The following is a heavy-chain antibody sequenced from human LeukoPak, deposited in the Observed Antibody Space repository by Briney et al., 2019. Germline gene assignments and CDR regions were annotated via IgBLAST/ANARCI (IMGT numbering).Heavy chain of an antibody. V-gene: IGHV4-34*01. CDR3: ARGRGRSWIPGV. CDR1: GGSFSGYY. D-gene: IGHD5-18*01. Sequence: PSETLSLTCAVYGGSFSGYYWSWIRQPPGKGLEWIGEINHSGSTNYNPSLKSRVTISVDTSKNQFSLKLSSVTAADTAVYYCARGRGRSWIPGVLGQGTAVTVSS. J-gene: IGHJ6*02. CDR2: INHSGST.